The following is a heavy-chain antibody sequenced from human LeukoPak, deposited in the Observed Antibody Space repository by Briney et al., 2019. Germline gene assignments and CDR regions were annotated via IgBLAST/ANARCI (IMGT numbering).Heavy chain of an antibody. D-gene: IGHD2-2*01. V-gene: IGHV3-15*01. Sequence: GGSLRLSCAASGFTFSSYAMSWVRQAPGKGLEWVGRIKSKTDGGTTDYAAPVKGRFTISRDDSKNTLYLQMNSLKTEDTAVYYCTTLGSTNSYYYYYGMDVWGQGTTVTVSS. CDR3: TTLGSTNSYYYYYGMDV. J-gene: IGHJ6*02. CDR1: GFTFSSYA. CDR2: IKSKTDGGTT.